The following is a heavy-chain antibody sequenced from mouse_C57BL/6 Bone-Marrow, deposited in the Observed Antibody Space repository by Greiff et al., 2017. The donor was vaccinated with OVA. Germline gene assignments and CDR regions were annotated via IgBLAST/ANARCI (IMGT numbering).Heavy chain of an antibody. D-gene: IGHD1-1*01. CDR2: IDPSDSYT. V-gene: IGHV1-59*01. Sequence: VQLQQPGAELVRPGTSVKLSCKASGYTLTSYWMHWVKQRPGQGLEWIGVIDPSDSYTNYNQKFKGKATLTVDTSSSTAYMQLSSLTSEDSAVYYCARPYYYGSRGFAYWGQGTLVTVSA. J-gene: IGHJ3*01. CDR1: GYTLTSYW. CDR3: ARPYYYGSRGFAY.